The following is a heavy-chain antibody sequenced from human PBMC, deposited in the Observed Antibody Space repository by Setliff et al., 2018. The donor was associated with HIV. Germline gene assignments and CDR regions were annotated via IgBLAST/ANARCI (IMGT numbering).Heavy chain of an antibody. Sequence: SETLSLTCTVSGGSISSYYWSWIRQPPGKGLEWIGYIYYSGSTNYNPSLKSRVTISVDTSKNQFSLKLSSVTAADTAVYYCARVGGSYSDYYHYYYMDVWGKGTTVTVSS. J-gene: IGHJ6*03. CDR1: GGSISSYY. CDR3: ARVGGSYSDYYHYYYMDV. V-gene: IGHV4-59*01. D-gene: IGHD1-26*01. CDR2: IYYSGST.